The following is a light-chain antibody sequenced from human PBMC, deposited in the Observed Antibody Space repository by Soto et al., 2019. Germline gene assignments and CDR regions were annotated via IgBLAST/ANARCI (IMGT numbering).Light chain of an antibody. J-gene: IGKJ4*01. CDR3: QQSNNWPLT. V-gene: IGKV3-15*01. Sequence: IVLTQSPATLSVSPGERATLSCRASQSVSSDVAWVQQRPGQAPRLLIYDASTRATGIPARFSGSGSGTEFTLTISSLQSEDFAIYYCQQSNNWPLTFGGGTKVEVK. CDR1: QSVSSD. CDR2: DAS.